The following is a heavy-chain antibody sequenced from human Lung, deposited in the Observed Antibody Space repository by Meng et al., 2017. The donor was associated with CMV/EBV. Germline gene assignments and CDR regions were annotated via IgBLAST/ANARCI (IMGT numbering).Heavy chain of an antibody. CDR3: AKGRIAATNDAFDV. CDR1: GFTFADYA. J-gene: IGHJ3*01. Sequence: SXKISCAASGFTFADYAMHWVRQAPGKGLEWVSSIRWDSGGIDYADSVKGRLTISRDNAKKSLYLQMNSLGTEDTALYYCAKGRIAATNDAFDVWGQGXMVTVSS. D-gene: IGHD6-13*01. V-gene: IGHV3-9*01. CDR2: IRWDSGGI.